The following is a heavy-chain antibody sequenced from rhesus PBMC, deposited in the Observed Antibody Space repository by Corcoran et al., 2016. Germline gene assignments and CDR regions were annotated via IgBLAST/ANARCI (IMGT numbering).Heavy chain of an antibody. Sequence: QVQLVQSGAEIQQPGASVKLSCKASGYTFTSYFLHWVRQAPGQGLEWIGLISPYNGNKGNEQNFQGRVTITTDTSTSTGYTELSSLRSEDTAVYYCTREMNTVKGGFDYWGQGVLVTVSS. D-gene: IGHD4-23*01. CDR3: TREMNTVKGGFDY. J-gene: IGHJ4*01. CDR1: GYTFTSYF. CDR2: ISPYNGNK. V-gene: IGHV1-1*01.